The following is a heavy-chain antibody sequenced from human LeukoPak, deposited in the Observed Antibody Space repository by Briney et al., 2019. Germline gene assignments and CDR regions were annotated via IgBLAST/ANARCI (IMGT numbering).Heavy chain of an antibody. D-gene: IGHD3-16*01. CDR3: ARDFHGGGTLSGYYFDY. CDR1: GFTFSSYA. V-gene: IGHV3-64*01. J-gene: IGHJ4*02. Sequence: GGSLRLSCAASGFTFSSYAMHWVRQAPGKGLEYVSAISSNGGRTYYANSVKGKFIISRDNSKNTLYLQTGSLRAEDMAVYYCARDFHGGGTLSGYYFDYWGQGTLVTVSS. CDR2: ISSNGGRT.